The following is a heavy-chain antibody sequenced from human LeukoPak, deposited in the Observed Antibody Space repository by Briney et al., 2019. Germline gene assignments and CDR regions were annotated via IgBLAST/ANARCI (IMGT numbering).Heavy chain of an antibody. J-gene: IGHJ3*01. CDR3: ARWVVSGILGAFDV. Sequence: SETLSLTCAVYGGSFSGYYWSWIRQPPGKGLEWFGEINHSGSTNYNPSLKRQVTISIDTSKNQFSLNLNSVTAADTAVYYCARWVVSGILGAFDVWGQGTMVPVS. CDR1: GGSFSGYY. CDR2: INHSGST. D-gene: IGHD2-21*01. V-gene: IGHV4-34*01.